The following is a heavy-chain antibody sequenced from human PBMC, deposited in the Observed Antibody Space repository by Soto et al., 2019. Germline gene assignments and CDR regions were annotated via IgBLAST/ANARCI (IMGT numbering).Heavy chain of an antibody. CDR2: IYYSGST. J-gene: IGHJ2*01. CDR1: GGSISSGDYY. Sequence: QVQLQESGPGLVKPSQTLSLTCTVSGGSISSGDYYWSWIRQPPGKGLEWIGYIYYSGSTYYNPSLKLRVTTSVDTSKTQFPLKLSSVTAADTAVYYCARVSGPAHDYPDWYFHLWGRGTLVTVSS. CDR3: ARVSGPAHDYPDWYFHL. V-gene: IGHV4-30-4*01. D-gene: IGHD4-17*01.